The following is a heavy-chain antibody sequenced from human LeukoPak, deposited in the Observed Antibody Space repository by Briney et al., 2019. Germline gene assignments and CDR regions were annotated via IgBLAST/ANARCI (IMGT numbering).Heavy chain of an antibody. V-gene: IGHV5-51*01. J-gene: IGHJ5*02. CDR3: AWRKYFSTWFEP. D-gene: IGHD1-14*01. CDR2: IYPSTSET. CDR1: GYSITDYW. Sequence: GESLKISCKGSGYSITDYWIGWVRQMPGRDLEWMGIIYPSTSETQYTLPFQGQVTISVDTSTSTAYLQWSSLKASDTAMYYCAWRKYFSTWFEPWGQGTLVTVSS.